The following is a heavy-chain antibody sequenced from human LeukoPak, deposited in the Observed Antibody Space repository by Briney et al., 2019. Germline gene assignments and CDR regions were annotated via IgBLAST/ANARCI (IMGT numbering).Heavy chain of an antibody. CDR1: GFTFSSYG. J-gene: IGHJ6*03. Sequence: GGSLRLSCAASGFTFSSYGMHWVRQAPGKGLEWVAFIRYDGSNKYYADSVKGRFTISRDNSKNTLYLQMNSLRAEDTAVYYCAKDGSTYYYDSSGYYYYDYYYYYYMDVWGKGTTVTISS. CDR3: AKDGSTYYYDSSGYYYYDYYYYYYMDV. D-gene: IGHD3-22*01. V-gene: IGHV3-30*02. CDR2: IRYDGSNK.